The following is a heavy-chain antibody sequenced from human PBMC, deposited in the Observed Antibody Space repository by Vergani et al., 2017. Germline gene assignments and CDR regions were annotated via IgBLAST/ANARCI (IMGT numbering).Heavy chain of an antibody. Sequence: QVQLQESGPGLVKPSQTLSLTCTVSGGSINSHNYYWSWIRQPAGKGLEWIGRIHTSGSTNYNPSLKSRVTMSEDTSKNQFSLNLTSVTAADTAVYFCARHDRKTYTATMGWYDYWGQGILVTVSS. D-gene: IGHD3-16*01. CDR3: ARHDRKTYTATMGWYDY. CDR2: IHTSGST. CDR1: GGSINSHNYY. J-gene: IGHJ4*02. V-gene: IGHV4-61*02.